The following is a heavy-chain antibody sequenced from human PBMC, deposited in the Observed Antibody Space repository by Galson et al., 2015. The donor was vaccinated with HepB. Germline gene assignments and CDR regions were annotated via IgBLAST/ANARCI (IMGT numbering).Heavy chain of an antibody. D-gene: IGHD2-15*01. J-gene: IGHJ6*02. CDR2: IWYDGSNK. Sequence: SLRLSCAASGFSFSNYGIHWVRLAPGKGLEWVAAIWYDGSNKYFADSVRGRFTISRDNSKNTLYLQMNSLRAEDTAVYYCARGGTDQQFYYNGMDVWGQGTTVSVSS. V-gene: IGHV3-33*01. CDR3: ARGGTDQQFYYNGMDV. CDR1: GFSFSNYG.